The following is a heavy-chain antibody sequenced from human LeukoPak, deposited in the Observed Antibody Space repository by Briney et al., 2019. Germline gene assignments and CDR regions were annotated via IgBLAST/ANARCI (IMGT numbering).Heavy chain of an antibody. CDR2: INHSGST. V-gene: IGHV4-34*01. CDR3: ARRLRGRGSGSYSPQVFDY. J-gene: IGHJ4*02. Sequence: PSETLSLTCAVYGGSFSGYYWSWIRQPPGKGLEWIGEINHSGSTNYNPSLKSRVTISVDTSKNQFSLKLSSVTAADTAVYYCARRLRGRGSGSYSPQVFDYWGQGTLVTVSS. CDR1: GGSFSGYY. D-gene: IGHD3-10*01.